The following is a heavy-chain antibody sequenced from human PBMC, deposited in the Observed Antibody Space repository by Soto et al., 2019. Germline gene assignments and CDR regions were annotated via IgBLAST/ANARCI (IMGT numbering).Heavy chain of an antibody. J-gene: IGHJ3*02. V-gene: IGHV3-23*01. CDR1: GFTFITYA. CDR2: ISSGGGST. CDR3: AHPRGYGVFDAYDI. D-gene: IGHD4-17*01. Sequence: GGSLRLSCAASGFTFITYAMSWVRQAPGKGLEWVSAISSGGGSTYYADSVKGRFTISRDNSINMLYLQMNSLRTDDTAVYYCAHPRGYGVFDAYDIWGQGAMVTVSS.